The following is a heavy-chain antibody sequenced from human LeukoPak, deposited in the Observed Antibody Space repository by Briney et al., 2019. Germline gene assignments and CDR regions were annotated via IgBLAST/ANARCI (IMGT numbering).Heavy chain of an antibody. CDR1: GFTFSSYW. J-gene: IGHJ4*02. Sequence: SGGSLRLSCAASGFTFSSYWMHWVRQAPGKGLMWVSRINSDGSNTNYADSVKGRFTISRDNAKNTLYLQMNSLRAEDTAVYYCARVRATFSPHFDNWGQGTLVTVSS. V-gene: IGHV3-74*01. D-gene: IGHD5-12*01. CDR2: INSDGSNT. CDR3: ARVRATFSPHFDN.